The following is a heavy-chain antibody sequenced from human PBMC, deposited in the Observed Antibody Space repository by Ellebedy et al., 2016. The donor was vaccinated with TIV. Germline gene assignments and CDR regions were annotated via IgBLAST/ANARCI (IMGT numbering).Heavy chain of an antibody. V-gene: IGHV3-7*01. CDR3: ARDQWLGRAYYFDY. CDR2: IKQDGSET. D-gene: IGHD6-19*01. CDR1: GFTFSNYW. Sequence: GGSLRLSCAASGFTFSNYWMSRVRQAPGKGLEWVANIKQDGSETYYVDSVKGRFSISRDNAKKSLYLQMNSLRDEDTALYYCARDQWLGRAYYFDYWGQGTLVTVSS. J-gene: IGHJ4*01.